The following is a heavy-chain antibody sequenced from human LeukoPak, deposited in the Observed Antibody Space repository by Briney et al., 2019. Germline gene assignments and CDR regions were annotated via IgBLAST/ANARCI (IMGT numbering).Heavy chain of an antibody. J-gene: IGHJ4*02. CDR1: GYSFTSYW. CDR2: IYPGDSDT. Sequence: GESLKISCKGSGYSFTSYWIGWVRQMPGKGLEWTGIIYPGDSDTRYSPSFQGQVTISADKSISTAYLQWSSLKASDTAMYYCARGVVPAAILYPAFDYWGQGTLVTVSS. CDR3: ARGVVPAAILYPAFDY. V-gene: IGHV5-51*01. D-gene: IGHD2-2*02.